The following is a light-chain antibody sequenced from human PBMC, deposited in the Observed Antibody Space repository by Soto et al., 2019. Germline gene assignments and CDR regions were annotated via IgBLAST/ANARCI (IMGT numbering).Light chain of an antibody. Sequence: DTQMTQSPSAMSASVGDRVPITCRASQGISNYLVGLQQKPGKVPKRLIYGASSLQSGVPSRFSGSGSGTEFSLTINGLQLEAFGTMYWLHPNTYPLTMGGGTKVDIK. CDR3: LHPNTYPLT. CDR1: QGISNY. V-gene: IGKV1-17*03. CDR2: GAS. J-gene: IGKJ4*01.